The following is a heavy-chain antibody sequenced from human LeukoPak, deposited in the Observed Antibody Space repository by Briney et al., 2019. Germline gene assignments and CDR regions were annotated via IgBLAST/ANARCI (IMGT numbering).Heavy chain of an antibody. Sequence: ASVKVSCKASGYTFTGYYMHWVRQAPGQGLEWMGRINPNSGGTNYAQKFQGRVTMTRDTPISTAYMELSRLRCDDTAVYYCARDTLWFGNVAGDYWGQGTLVTVSS. J-gene: IGHJ4*02. CDR2: INPNSGGT. V-gene: IGHV1-2*06. CDR3: ARDTLWFGNVAGDY. D-gene: IGHD3-10*01. CDR1: GYTFTGYY.